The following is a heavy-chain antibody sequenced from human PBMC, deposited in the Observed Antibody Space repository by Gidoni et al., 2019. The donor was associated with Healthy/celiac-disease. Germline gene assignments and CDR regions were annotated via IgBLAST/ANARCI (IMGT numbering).Heavy chain of an antibody. Sequence: EGQLVESGGGWVQPGGSLSLSCAAYGCTCGSDWMSWVRQAPGKGLEWVANRNQAGREKSYVDSAKGRFTISRDNATNSLYLQITSLRADDTAVYYCASTMVRGKDYYGMDVWGQGTTVTVSS. J-gene: IGHJ6*02. CDR1: GCTCGSDW. V-gene: IGHV3-7*01. CDR2: RNQAGREK. D-gene: IGHD3-10*01. CDR3: ASTMVRGKDYYGMDV.